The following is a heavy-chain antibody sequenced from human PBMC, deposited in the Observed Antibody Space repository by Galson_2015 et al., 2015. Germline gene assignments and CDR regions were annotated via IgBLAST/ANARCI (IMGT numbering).Heavy chain of an antibody. D-gene: IGHD3-16*01. CDR3: AKDPGGAGWFDP. J-gene: IGHJ5*02. CDR2: LYYGGST. CDR1: GGSISSSY. Sequence: SETLSLTCTVSGGSISSSYWSWIRQPPGQGLEWLGHLYYGGSTNYNSSLKSRVTISLDTSKNQFSLKLSSVTAADTAVYYCAKDPGGAGWFDPWGQGTLVTVSS. V-gene: IGHV4-59*01.